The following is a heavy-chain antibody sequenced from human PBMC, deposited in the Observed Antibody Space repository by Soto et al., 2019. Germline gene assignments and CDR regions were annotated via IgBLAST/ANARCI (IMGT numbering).Heavy chain of an antibody. CDR1: GGSFSGYY. Sequence: SETLSLTCAVYGGSFSGYYWSWIRQPPGKGLEWIGEINHSGSTNYNPSLKSRVTISVDTSKNQFSLKLSSVTAADTAVYYCASRRGQQLVPAVISWGQGTLVTVSS. CDR2: INHSGST. D-gene: IGHD6-13*01. CDR3: ASRRGQQLVPAVIS. J-gene: IGHJ4*02. V-gene: IGHV4-34*01.